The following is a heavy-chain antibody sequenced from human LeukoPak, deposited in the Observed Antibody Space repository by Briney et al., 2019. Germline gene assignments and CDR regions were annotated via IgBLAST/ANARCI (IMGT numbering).Heavy chain of an antibody. CDR2: IRYDGSNK. CDR1: GFTFSSYG. V-gene: IGHV3-30*02. CDR3: ARVFNFWSGYYRDS. Sequence: QPGGSLRLSCAASGFTFSSYGLHWARQAPGKGLEWVTFIRYDGSNKYYADSVKGRFTISRDNSKNTLYLQMNSLRAEDTAVYYCARVFNFWSGYYRDSWGQGTLVTVSS. J-gene: IGHJ4*02. D-gene: IGHD3-3*01.